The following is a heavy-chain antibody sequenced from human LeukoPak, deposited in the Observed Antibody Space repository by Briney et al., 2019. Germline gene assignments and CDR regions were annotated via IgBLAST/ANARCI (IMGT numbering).Heavy chain of an antibody. V-gene: IGHV3-21*01. CDR2: ISSSSSYI. Sequence: GGSLRLSCAASGFTFSSYSMNWVRQAPGKGLEWVSSISSSSSYIYYADSVKGRFTISRDNSKNTLYLQMNSLRAEDTAVYYCAKASSRYFDWLFYWGQGTLVTVSS. D-gene: IGHD3-9*01. J-gene: IGHJ4*02. CDR1: GFTFSSYS. CDR3: AKASSRYFDWLFY.